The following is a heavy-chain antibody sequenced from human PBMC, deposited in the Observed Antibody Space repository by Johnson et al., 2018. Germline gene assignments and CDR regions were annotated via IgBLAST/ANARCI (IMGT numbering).Heavy chain of an antibody. CDR1: GLTFSSYA. CDR2: ISGGGGRT. J-gene: IGHJ1*01. CDR3: AQDQHTTWVAYFQH. Sequence: EVQLVESGGGLVQPGGSLRLSCAASGLTFSSYAMSWVRQAPGKGLEWVATISGGGGRTYYADSVKGRFTISRDNSKNTQYLQMVSLRAEDTAIYYCAQDQHTTWVAYFQHWGQGTLVTVSS. D-gene: IGHD1-14*01. V-gene: IGHV3-23*04.